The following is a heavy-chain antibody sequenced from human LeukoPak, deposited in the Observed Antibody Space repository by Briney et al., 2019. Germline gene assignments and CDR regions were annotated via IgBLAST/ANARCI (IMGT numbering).Heavy chain of an antibody. Sequence: PSETLSLTCTVSGGSISSGSYYWSWIRQPAGKGLEWIGRIYTSGSTNYNPSLKSRVTMSVDTSKNQFSLKLSSVAAADTAVYYCARESRVRGVIIPDYWGQGTLVTVSS. CDR1: GGSISSGSYY. CDR2: IYTSGST. J-gene: IGHJ4*02. V-gene: IGHV4-61*02. CDR3: ARESRVRGVIIPDY. D-gene: IGHD3-10*01.